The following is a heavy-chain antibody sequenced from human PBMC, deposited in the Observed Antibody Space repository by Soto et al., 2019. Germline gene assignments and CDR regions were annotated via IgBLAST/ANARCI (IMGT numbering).Heavy chain of an antibody. Sequence: SETLSLTCTVSGGSISSYYWSWIRQPPGKGLEWIGYIYYSGSTNYNPSLKSRVTISVDTSKNQFSLKLSSVTAADTAVYYCAVTTIFGAPFEGGYYYMDVWGKGTTVTVSS. CDR1: GGSISSYY. V-gene: IGHV4-59*08. CDR3: AVTTIFGAPFEGGYYYMDV. J-gene: IGHJ6*03. CDR2: IYYSGST. D-gene: IGHD3-3*01.